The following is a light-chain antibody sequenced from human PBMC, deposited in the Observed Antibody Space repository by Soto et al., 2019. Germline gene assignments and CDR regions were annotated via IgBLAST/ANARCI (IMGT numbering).Light chain of an antibody. CDR2: GAS. V-gene: IGKV3-20*01. J-gene: IGKJ2*01. CDR1: QSVSSSF. Sequence: EIVLTQSPGTLSLSPGERATLSCRASQSVSSSFLAWYQQKPGQAPRLLIHGASSRATGIPDRFSGSGSGTDFTLTISRLEPEDFAVYYCQQFGGSPPYTFGQGNKLDIK. CDR3: QQFGGSPPYT.